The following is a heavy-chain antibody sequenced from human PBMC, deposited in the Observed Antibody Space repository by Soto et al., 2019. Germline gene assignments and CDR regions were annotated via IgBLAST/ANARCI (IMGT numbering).Heavy chain of an antibody. D-gene: IGHD6-13*01. J-gene: IGHJ6*02. Sequence: QVQLVQSGAEVKKPGSSVKVSCTAHGYNLREYGVSWLRQVPGQGFEWMGWISGDNVNRRSSQRFQDRLTMTTDTSTNTASMELRSLRSDDTAVYFCGREGQQLAQEQYFQFNGVDVWGQGTSVTVSS. CDR2: ISGDNVNR. CDR1: GYNLREYG. CDR3: GREGQQLAQEQYFQFNGVDV. V-gene: IGHV1-18*01.